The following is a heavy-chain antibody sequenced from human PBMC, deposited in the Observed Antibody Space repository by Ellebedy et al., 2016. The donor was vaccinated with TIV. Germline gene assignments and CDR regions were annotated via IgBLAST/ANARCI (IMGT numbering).Heavy chain of an antibody. CDR2: INHSGST. CDR3: ARGWAVAGTTAGVYFDY. V-gene: IGHV4-34*01. D-gene: IGHD6-19*01. J-gene: IGHJ4*02. CDR1: GGSFSGYY. Sequence: MPSETLSLTCAVYGGSFSGYYWSWIRQPPGQGLEWIGEINHSGSTNYNPSLKSRGTISLDTSKNQLSLKLSSATAADTAVYYCARGWAVAGTTAGVYFDYWGQGTLVTVSS.